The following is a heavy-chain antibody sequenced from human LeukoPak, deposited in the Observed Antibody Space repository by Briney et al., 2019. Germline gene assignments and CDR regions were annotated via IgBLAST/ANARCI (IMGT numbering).Heavy chain of an antibody. Sequence: GGSLRLSCAASGFTFSSYWMSWVRQAPGKGLEWVANIKQDGSEKYYVDSVKGRFTISRDNAKNSLYLQMNSLRAEDAAVYYCARDRGCSSTSCYSDYWGQGTLVTVSS. D-gene: IGHD2-2*01. J-gene: IGHJ4*02. CDR2: IKQDGSEK. CDR3: ARDRGCSSTSCYSDY. V-gene: IGHV3-7*01. CDR1: GFTFSSYW.